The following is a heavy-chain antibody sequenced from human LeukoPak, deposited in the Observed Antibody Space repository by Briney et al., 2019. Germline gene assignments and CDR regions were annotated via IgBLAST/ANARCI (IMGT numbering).Heavy chain of an antibody. V-gene: IGHV1-69*13. D-gene: IGHD3-22*01. CDR3: ARDRSRVSISMIVDHDAFDL. CDR2: IIPVFGLR. J-gene: IGHJ3*01. Sequence: ASVKVSCTASGYTFTVYYMHWVRQAPGQGLEWMGGIIPVFGLRDYAQNFQGRLTITADESTSTVYMELSSLRSEDTAVYYCARDRSRVSISMIVDHDAFDLWGQGTMVTVSS. CDR1: GYTFTVYY.